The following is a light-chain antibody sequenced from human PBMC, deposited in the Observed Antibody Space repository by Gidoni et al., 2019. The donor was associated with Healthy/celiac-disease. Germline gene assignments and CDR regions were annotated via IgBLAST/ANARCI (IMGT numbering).Light chain of an antibody. Sequence: DIVMTKSPYSLAVSLGERDTINCKSSQSVLYSSNNTNYLAWYQQKPGQPPKLLISWASTRESGVPDRFSVSGSGTDFTLTISSLQAEDVAVYYCQQYYSTPYTFGQGTKLEIK. J-gene: IGKJ2*01. CDR3: QQYYSTPYT. V-gene: IGKV4-1*01. CDR2: WAS. CDR1: QSVLYSSNNTNY.